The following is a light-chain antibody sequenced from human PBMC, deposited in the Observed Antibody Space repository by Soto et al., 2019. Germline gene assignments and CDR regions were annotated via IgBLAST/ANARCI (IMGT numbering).Light chain of an antibody. CDR3: SSYTSSSTLEVV. J-gene: IGLJ2*01. CDR2: DVS. V-gene: IGLV2-14*01. Sequence: QSALTQPASVSGSPGQSITISCTGTSSNVGGYNYVSWYQQHPGKAPKLMIYDVSNRPSGVSNRFSGSKSGNTASLTSSGLQAEYEADYYCSSYTSSSTLEVVFGGGTKLTVL. CDR1: SSNVGGYNY.